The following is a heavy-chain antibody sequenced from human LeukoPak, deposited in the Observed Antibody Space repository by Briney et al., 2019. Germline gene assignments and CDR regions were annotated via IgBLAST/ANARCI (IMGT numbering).Heavy chain of an antibody. CDR2: IYHSGST. D-gene: IGHD2-2*01. Sequence: PSETLSLTCAVSGGSISSSNWWSWVRQPPGKGLEWIGEIYHSGSTNYNPSLKSRVTISVDKSKNRFSLKLSSVTAADTAVYYCARSVGCSSTSCYEDYWGQGTLVTVSS. CDR3: ARSVGCSSTSCYEDY. J-gene: IGHJ4*02. CDR1: GGSISSSNW. V-gene: IGHV4-4*02.